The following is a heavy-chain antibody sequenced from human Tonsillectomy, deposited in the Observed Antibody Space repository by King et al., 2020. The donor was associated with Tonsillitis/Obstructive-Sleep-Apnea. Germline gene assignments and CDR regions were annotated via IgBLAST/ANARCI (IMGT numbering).Heavy chain of an antibody. Sequence: QMQLQEWGAGLLKPSETLSLTCAVYGESFSGHYWSWIRQPPGKGLEWIGEINHSGSTNYNPSLKSRVTISVDTSKNQFSLNLSSVTAADTAVYYCARRHSVTVVPFDYWGQGTLVTVSS. V-gene: IGHV4-34*01. CDR3: ARRHSVTVVPFDY. CDR1: GESFSGHY. J-gene: IGHJ4*02. D-gene: IGHD1-20*01. CDR2: INHSGST.